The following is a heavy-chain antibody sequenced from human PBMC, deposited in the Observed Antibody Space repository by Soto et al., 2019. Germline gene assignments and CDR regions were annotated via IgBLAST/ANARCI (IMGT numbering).Heavy chain of an antibody. CDR3: SKAQVSLVPGWLRVGSCGYVPD. CDR1: GFTFSSYA. D-gene: IGHD3-22*01. CDR2: ISGSGGST. V-gene: IGHV3-23*01. Sequence: EVQLLESGGGLVQPGGSLRLSCAASGFTFSSYAMSWVRHAPGKGLEWVSAISGSGGSTDYADSVKGRFTISKDNSKSTPYLPIDSLRAVAAAVYYCSKAQVSLVPGWLRVGSCGYVPDWGQGTLVTV. J-gene: IGHJ1*01.